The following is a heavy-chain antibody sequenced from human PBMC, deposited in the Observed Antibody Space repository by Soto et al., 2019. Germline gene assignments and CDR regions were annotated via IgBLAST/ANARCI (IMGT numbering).Heavy chain of an antibody. J-gene: IGHJ3*02. Sequence: QAVGSLRLSCAASGFTFSSYAMSWVRQAPGKGLEWVSAISGSGGSTYYADSVKGRFTISRDNSKNTLYLQMNSLRAEDTAVYYCAKGKDRSYYNSDAFDIWGQGTMVTVSS. D-gene: IGHD3-10*01. CDR1: GFTFSSYA. V-gene: IGHV3-23*01. CDR2: ISGSGGST. CDR3: AKGKDRSYYNSDAFDI.